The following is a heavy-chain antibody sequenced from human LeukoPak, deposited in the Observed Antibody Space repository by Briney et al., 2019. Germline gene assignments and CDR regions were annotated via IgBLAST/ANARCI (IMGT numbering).Heavy chain of an antibody. Sequence: GGSLRLSCAASGFTFTTYDMHWVRQATGKGLEWVSAIGTTGDTYYPGSVKGRFTISRDNAKNSLYLQMNSLRADDTAVHYCAREVRDFGSGKRILGDYMDVWGKGTTVTVSS. J-gene: IGHJ6*03. CDR2: IGTTGDT. CDR1: GFTFTTYD. CDR3: AREVRDFGSGKRILGDYMDV. V-gene: IGHV3-13*01. D-gene: IGHD3-10*01.